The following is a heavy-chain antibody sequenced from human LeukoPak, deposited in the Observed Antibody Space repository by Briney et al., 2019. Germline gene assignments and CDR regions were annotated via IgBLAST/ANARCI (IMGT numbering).Heavy chain of an antibody. CDR1: GFTFSSYS. CDR3: ASPASTKDWLVTL. V-gene: IGHV3-21*01. CDR2: ISSSSSYI. J-gene: IGHJ4*02. D-gene: IGHD3-9*01. Sequence: PGGSLRLSCAASGFTFSSYSMNWVRQAPGKGLEWVSSISSSSSYIYYADLVKGRFTISRDNAKNSLYLQMNSLRAEDTAVYYCASPASTKDWLVTLWGQGTLVTVSS.